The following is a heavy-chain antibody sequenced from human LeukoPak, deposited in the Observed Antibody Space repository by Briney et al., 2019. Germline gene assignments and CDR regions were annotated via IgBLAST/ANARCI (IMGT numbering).Heavy chain of an antibody. CDR3: AKVERAFVTGFFDF. V-gene: IGHV3-33*03. D-gene: IGHD1-1*01. CDR1: GFTFSGSD. Sequence: GRSLRLSCAASGFTFSGSDMHWVRQAPGKGLKWVAVIWHDGSIESYADSVKGRFTVSRDNSKNTLYLQMNSLRAEDTALYYCAKVERAFVTGFFDFWGQGTLVTVSS. CDR2: IWHDGSIE. J-gene: IGHJ4*02.